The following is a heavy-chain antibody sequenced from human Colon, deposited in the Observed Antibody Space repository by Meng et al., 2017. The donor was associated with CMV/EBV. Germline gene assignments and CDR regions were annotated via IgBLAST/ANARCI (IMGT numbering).Heavy chain of an antibody. CDR3: ARVPGQYRFNGMDV. CDR1: GFTFSDYY. J-gene: IGHJ6*02. CDR2: ISSGNAI. Sequence: GESLKISCAASGFTFSDYYMSWIRRAPGKGLEWVSKISSGNAIYYADSVKGRFTISRDNAKNSLYLQMNSLRAEDTAAYFCARVPGQYRFNGMDVWGQGTTVTVSS. D-gene: IGHD5-12*01. V-gene: IGHV3-11*01.